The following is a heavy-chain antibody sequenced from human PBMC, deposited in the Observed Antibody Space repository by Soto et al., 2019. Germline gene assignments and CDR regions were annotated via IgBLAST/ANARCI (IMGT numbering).Heavy chain of an antibody. CDR2: ISAYNGNT. V-gene: IGHV1-18*01. J-gene: IGHJ6*02. CDR1: GYAFTSYG. D-gene: IGHD3-3*01. Sequence: ASVNVSCKAAGYAFTSYGISLVRQAPGQGLEWMGWISAYNGNTNYAQKLQGRVTMTTDTSTSTAYMELRSLRSDDTAVYYCARVNDFWSGYYQELYYYGMDVWGQGTTVTVSS. CDR3: ARVNDFWSGYYQELYYYGMDV.